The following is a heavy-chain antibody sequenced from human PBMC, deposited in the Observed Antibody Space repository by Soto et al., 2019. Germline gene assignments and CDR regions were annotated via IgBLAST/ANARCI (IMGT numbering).Heavy chain of an antibody. D-gene: IGHD3-22*01. J-gene: IGHJ4*02. V-gene: IGHV4-59*01. CDR2: IYFRGTT. CDR1: GGSISSYY. CDR3: ARMNYYDTSGYPFDY. Sequence: SETLSLTCTVSGGSISSYYWSWIRQPPGKGLEWIGYIYFRGTTNYHPSLKSRVTMSADTSKNQFSLKLNSVTAADTAVYYCARMNYYDTSGYPFDYWGQGTLVTVSS.